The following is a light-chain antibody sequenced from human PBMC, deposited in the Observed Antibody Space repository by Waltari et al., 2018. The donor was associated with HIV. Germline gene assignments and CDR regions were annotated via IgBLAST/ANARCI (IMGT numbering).Light chain of an antibody. Sequence: QSALTQPASVAGAHGQSITIPRTETGGDVDHYNLVSSYQQYTGRAPKLLIYEVTKRPSGVSNRFSGSKSGNTASLTISDLQAEDEAKYYCCSYGNSGTFVLFGGGTRVTV. CDR3: CSYGNSGTFVL. J-gene: IGLJ2*01. CDR2: EVT. V-gene: IGLV2-23*02. CDR1: GGDVDHYNL.